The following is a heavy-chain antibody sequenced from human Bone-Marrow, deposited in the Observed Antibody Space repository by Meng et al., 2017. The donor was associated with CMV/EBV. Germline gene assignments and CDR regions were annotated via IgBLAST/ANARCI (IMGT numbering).Heavy chain of an antibody. J-gene: IGHJ6*02. V-gene: IGHV3-48*03. D-gene: IGHD3-22*01. CDR2: ISYSGTTI. CDR3: AKDSSGRGIITMIVVVKYGMDV. Sequence: GESLKISCSTSGFTFSTYEMNWVRQAPGKGLEWVSYISYSGTTIYYADSVKGRFTISRDNSKNTLYLQMNSLRAEDTAVYYCAKDSSGRGIITMIVVVKYGMDVWGQGTTVTVSS. CDR1: GFTFSTYE.